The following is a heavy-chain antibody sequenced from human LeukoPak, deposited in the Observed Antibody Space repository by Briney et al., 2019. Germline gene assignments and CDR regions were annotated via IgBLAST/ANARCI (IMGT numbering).Heavy chain of an antibody. CDR3: AREGCSSTSCYKDYYYYYMDV. CDR2: IIPIFGTA. V-gene: IGHV1-69*13. Sequence: SVKVSCKASGYTFTSYGISWVRQAPGQGLEWMGGIIPIFGTANYAQKFQGRVTITADESTSTAYMELSSLRSEDTAVYYCAREGCSSTSCYKDYYYYYMDVWGKGTTVTVSS. CDR1: GYTFTSYG. J-gene: IGHJ6*03. D-gene: IGHD2-2*02.